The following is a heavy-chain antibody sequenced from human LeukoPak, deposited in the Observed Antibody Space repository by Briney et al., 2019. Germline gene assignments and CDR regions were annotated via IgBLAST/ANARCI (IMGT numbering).Heavy chain of an antibody. V-gene: IGHV3-9*01. J-gene: IGHJ4*02. D-gene: IGHD6-6*01. CDR2: ISWNRGSI. Sequence: GRSLRLSCAASGFTFDDYSMHWVRQAPGKSLEWVGGISWNRGSICYADSVKGRFTISRDNAKNSLYLQMNSLSAEDTALYYCAKDPSIAARPYYFDYWGQGTLVTVSS. CDR3: AKDPSIAARPYYFDY. CDR1: GFTFDDYS.